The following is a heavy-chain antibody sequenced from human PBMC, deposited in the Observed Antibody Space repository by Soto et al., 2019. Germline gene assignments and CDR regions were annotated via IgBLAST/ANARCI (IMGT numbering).Heavy chain of an antibody. CDR3: AKDNGGAWSVPRAGYYAYYGMDV. V-gene: IGHV3-9*01. J-gene: IGHJ6*02. CDR2: ISWDSGTI. CDR1: GFTFGDHA. D-gene: IGHD3-3*01. Sequence: ESGGDLVHPGGSLRLSCAASGFTFGDHAMQWVRQVPGRGLEWLSGISWDSGTIDDGDSVKSRFLISRDNAQHSLSLQMYLLRREDTDFYFCAKDNGGAWSVPRAGYYAYYGMDVWGQGATVTVSS.